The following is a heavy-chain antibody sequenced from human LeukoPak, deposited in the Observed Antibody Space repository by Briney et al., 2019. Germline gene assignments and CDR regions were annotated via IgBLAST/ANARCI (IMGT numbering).Heavy chain of an antibody. CDR1: GFSFSNYW. V-gene: IGHV3-74*01. D-gene: IGHD3-10*01. CDR3: ASSRITMVRGVLRDY. J-gene: IGHJ4*02. Sequence: PGGSLRLSCAASGFSFSNYWMHWVRQAPGKGLVWVSRINSDGSSTSYADSVKGRFTISRDNAKNTLYLQMNSLRAEDTAVYYCASSRITMVRGVLRDYWGQGTLVTVSS. CDR2: INSDGSST.